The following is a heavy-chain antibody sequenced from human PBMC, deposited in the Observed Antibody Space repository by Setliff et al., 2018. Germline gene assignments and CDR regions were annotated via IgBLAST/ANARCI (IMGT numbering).Heavy chain of an antibody. CDR1: GGTFSSYG. CDR2: TIPNFGTT. J-gene: IGHJ4*02. D-gene: IGHD2-15*01. V-gene: IGHV1-69*05. Sequence: ASVKVSCKASGGTFSSYGISWVRQAPGQGLEWLGGTIPNFGTTNYAQGFQGRVTITTDESTSTAYMELSSLRSEDMAVYFCARGPTXXNGIWDYWGQGTLVTVSS. CDR3: ARGPTXXNGIWDY.